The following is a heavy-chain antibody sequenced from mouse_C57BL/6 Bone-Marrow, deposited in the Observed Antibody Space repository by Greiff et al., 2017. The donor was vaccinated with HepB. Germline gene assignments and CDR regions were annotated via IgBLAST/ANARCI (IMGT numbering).Heavy chain of an antibody. CDR1: GFTFSDYG. Sequence: DVQLVESGGGLVQPGGSLKLSCAASGFTFSDYGMAWVRQAPRKGPEWVAFISNLAYSIYYADTVTGRFTISRENAKNTLYLEMSSLRSEDTAMYYCARISYEYFDVWGTGTTVTVSS. J-gene: IGHJ1*03. CDR2: ISNLAYSI. CDR3: ARISYEYFDV. V-gene: IGHV5-15*01. D-gene: IGHD1-1*01.